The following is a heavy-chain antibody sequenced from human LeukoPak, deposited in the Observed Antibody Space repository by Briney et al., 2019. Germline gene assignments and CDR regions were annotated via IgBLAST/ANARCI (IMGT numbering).Heavy chain of an antibody. Sequence: ASVKVSCKASGGTFSSYAISWVRQAPGQGLEWMGGIIPIFGTANYAQKFQGRVTITADESTSTAYMELSSLRSEDTAVYYCARAPPPYYYDSSGSFDYWGQGTLVTVSS. D-gene: IGHD3-22*01. V-gene: IGHV1-69*13. CDR1: GGTFSSYA. CDR3: ARAPPPYYYDSSGSFDY. J-gene: IGHJ4*02. CDR2: IIPIFGTA.